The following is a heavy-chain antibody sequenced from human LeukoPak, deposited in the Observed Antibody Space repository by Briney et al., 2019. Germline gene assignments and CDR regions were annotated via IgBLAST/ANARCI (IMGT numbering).Heavy chain of an antibody. CDR1: GGTISNDA. V-gene: IGHV1-69*13. D-gene: IGHD2-8*02. Sequence: SVKVSCKASGGTISNDAISWMRQAPGQGLEWMGGIIPIFGPTNYAQNFKGRVTITADESMSTTYMEVSSLRSEDTAVYYCARESWSPPYCYFGLDVWGQGTTVTVSS. CDR2: IIPIFGPT. J-gene: IGHJ6*02. CDR3: ARESWSPPYCYFGLDV.